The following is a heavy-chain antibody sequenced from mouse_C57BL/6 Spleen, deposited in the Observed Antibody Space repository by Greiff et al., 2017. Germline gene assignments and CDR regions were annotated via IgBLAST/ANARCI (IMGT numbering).Heavy chain of an antibody. CDR2: IRNKANGYTT. CDR1: GFTFTDYY. J-gene: IGHJ1*03. V-gene: IGHV7-3*01. Sequence: EVKLVESGGGLVQPGGSLSLSCAASGFTFTDYYMSWVRQPPGKALEWLGFIRNKANGYTTEYSASVKGRFTISRDNSQSILYLQMNALRAEDSATYYCARYTYGSSYEYFDVWGTGTTVTVSS. CDR3: ARYTYGSSYEYFDV. D-gene: IGHD1-1*01.